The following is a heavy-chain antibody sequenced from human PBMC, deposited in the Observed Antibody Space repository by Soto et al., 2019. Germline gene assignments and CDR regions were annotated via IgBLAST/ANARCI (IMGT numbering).Heavy chain of an antibody. D-gene: IGHD2-21*01. J-gene: IGHJ6*02. V-gene: IGHV3-30*18. CDR1: GFPFSSYG. CDR2: ISYDGSNK. CDR3: AKDLADDNLVGVRRYYGMDV. Sequence: PGGSLRLSCAASGFPFSSYGMHWVRQAPGKGLEWVAVISYDGSNKYYADSVKGRFTISRDNSKNTLYLQMNSLRAEDTAVYYCAKDLADDNLVGVRRYYGMDVWGQGTTVTVSS.